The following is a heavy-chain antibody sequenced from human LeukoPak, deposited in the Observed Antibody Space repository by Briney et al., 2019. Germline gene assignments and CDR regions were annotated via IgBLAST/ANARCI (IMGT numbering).Heavy chain of an antibody. J-gene: IGHJ6*03. V-gene: IGHV3-21*04. CDR2: ISSRSSYI. CDR3: ARHTLNYYYYMDV. CDR1: GFTFSTYT. Sequence: GGSLRLSCAASGFTFSTYTMNWVRQAPGKGLEWVSSISSRSSYIYYADSVKGRFTISRDNAKNSLYLQMNSLRAEDTAVYYCARHTLNYYYYMDVWGKGTTVTISS.